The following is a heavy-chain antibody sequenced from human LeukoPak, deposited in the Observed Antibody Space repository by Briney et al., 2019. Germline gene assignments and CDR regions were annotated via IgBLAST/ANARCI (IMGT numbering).Heavy chain of an antibody. Sequence: PSETLSLTCTVSGGSISSYYWSWIRQPPGKGLEWIGYIYYSGSTNYNPSLKSRVTISVDTSKNQFSLKLSSVTAADTAVYYCARGEGSTHWFDPWGQGTLVTVSS. CDR2: IYYSGST. V-gene: IGHV4-59*01. CDR1: GGSISSYY. D-gene: IGHD1-26*01. CDR3: ARGEGSTHWFDP. J-gene: IGHJ5*02.